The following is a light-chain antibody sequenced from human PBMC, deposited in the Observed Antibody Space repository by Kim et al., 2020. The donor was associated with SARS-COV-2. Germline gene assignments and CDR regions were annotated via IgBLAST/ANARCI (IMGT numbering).Light chain of an antibody. J-gene: IGLJ3*02. Sequence: SYELTQPPSVSVSPGQTATITCSGDKLGEKYAAWYQQKPGQSPVLVIYQDTKRPSGIPERFSGPNSGNTATLTISGTQAMDEADYYCQAWDSTTAVFGG. V-gene: IGLV3-1*01. CDR1: KLGEKY. CDR3: QAWDSTTAV. CDR2: QDT.